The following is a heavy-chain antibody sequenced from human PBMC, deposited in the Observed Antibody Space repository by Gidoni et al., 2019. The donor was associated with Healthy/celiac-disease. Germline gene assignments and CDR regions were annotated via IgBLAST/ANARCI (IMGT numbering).Heavy chain of an antibody. CDR3: ARGPPGAYDLWW. CDR2: MNTNSGNT. D-gene: IGHD3-3*01. J-gene: IGHJ4*02. Sequence: QVQLVQSGAEVKKPGASVKVSCKASGYTFTSYDFNWVRQSTGQGLDWMGWMNTNSGNTVYAQKFQGRVTMTRNIYRITAYMELSSLRSEEKAVYYCARGPPGAYDLWWWGQGTLVTVSS. CDR1: GYTFTSYD. V-gene: IGHV1-8*01.